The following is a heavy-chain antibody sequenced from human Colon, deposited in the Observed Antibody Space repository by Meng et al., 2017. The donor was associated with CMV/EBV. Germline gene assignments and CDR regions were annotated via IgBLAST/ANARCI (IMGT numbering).Heavy chain of an antibody. CDR1: GFTFSNYY. V-gene: IGHV3-11*01. CDR2: ISSISSTI. CDR3: ARGWPPDY. D-gene: IGHD6-13*01. Sequence: GESLKISCTASGFTFSNYYMSWIRQAPGRGPELVAYISSISSTIYYADSVKGRFTLSRDNAQNSVYLQMDSLTAEDTAIYYCARGWPPDYWGQGTLVTVSS. J-gene: IGHJ4*02.